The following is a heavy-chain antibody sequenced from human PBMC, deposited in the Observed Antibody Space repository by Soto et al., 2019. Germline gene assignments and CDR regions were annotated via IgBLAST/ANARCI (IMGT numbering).Heavy chain of an antibody. Sequence: QVQLVQSGAEVKKPGSSVKVSCKASGGTFSSYTISWVRQAPGQGLEWLGRIIPILGIANYAQKFQGRVTITVDKSTSTAYMELSSLRSEDTAVYYCARDQQLLTNVVVPAAIPYWGQGTLVTVSS. V-gene: IGHV1-69*08. CDR1: GGTFSSYT. D-gene: IGHD2-2*02. J-gene: IGHJ4*02. CDR3: ARDQQLLTNVVVPAAIPY. CDR2: IIPILGIA.